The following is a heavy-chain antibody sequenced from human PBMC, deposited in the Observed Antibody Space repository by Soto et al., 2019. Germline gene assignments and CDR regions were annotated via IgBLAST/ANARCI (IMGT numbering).Heavy chain of an antibody. D-gene: IGHD3-16*02. V-gene: IGHV4-59*01. CDR1: GGFIISYY. J-gene: IGHJ4*02. Sequence: PSETLPLTCTVSGGFIISYYWSWILQPPWKGLEWIGYIYYSGSTNYNPSLKSRVTISVDTSKNQFSLKLSSVTAADTAVYDCAMGHRGALAGYWGKGTLVAVSS. CDR3: AMGHRGALAGY. CDR2: IYYSGST.